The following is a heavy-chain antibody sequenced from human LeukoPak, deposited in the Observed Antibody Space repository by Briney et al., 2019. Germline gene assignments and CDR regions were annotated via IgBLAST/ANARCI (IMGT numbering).Heavy chain of an antibody. CDR3: AKDTSLWRYCTNGVCSPLDY. D-gene: IGHD2-8*01. CDR1: GFTFSSYS. J-gene: IGHJ4*02. Sequence: GGSLRLSCAAAGFTFSSYSMNWGRHAPGKGLEWVSSISYTSSYIYYADSVKGRFTISRDNAKNSLFLQMNSLRAEDTAVYYCAKDTSLWRYCTNGVCSPLDYSAQGTLVTVSS. CDR2: ISYTSSYI. V-gene: IGHV3-21*01.